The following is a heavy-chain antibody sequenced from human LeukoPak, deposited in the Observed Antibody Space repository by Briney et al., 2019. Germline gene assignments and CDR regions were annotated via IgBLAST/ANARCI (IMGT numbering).Heavy chain of an antibody. J-gene: IGHJ5*02. CDR1: GYSFTTYW. CDR2: IYPGDSDT. D-gene: IGHD3-10*01. V-gene: IGHV5-51*01. CDR3: ARQPLYWDYYGSGSPDLNWFDP. Sequence: GESLKISCKASGYSFTTYWIGWVRQMPGKGLEWMGIIYPGDSDTRYSPSFQGQVTISADKSISTAYLQWSSLKASDTAMYYCARQPLYWDYYGSGSPDLNWFDPWGQGTLVTVSS.